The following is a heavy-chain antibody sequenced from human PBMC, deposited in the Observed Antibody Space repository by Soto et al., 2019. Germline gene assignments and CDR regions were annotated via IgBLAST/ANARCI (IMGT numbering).Heavy chain of an antibody. J-gene: IGHJ5*02. CDR1: GGTFSSYT. CDR3: ARALGGATLWFDP. V-gene: IGHV1-69*02. D-gene: IGHD1-26*01. CDR2: FIPILGIA. Sequence: GASVKVSCKASGGTFSSYTISWVRQAPGQGLEWMGRFIPILGIANYAQKFQGRVTITADKSTSTAYMELSSLRSEDTAVYYCARALGGATLWFDPWGQGTLVTVSS.